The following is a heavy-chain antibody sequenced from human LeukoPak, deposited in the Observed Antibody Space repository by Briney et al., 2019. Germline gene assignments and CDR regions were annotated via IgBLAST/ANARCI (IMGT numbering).Heavy chain of an antibody. V-gene: IGHV3-72*01. CDR3: VGGAVYYFDC. Sequence: GGSLRLSCAASGFTFGDHYMDWVRQAPGKGLEWVGRIRNKANSYTTEYAASVKGRFTVSRDNSKNSLYLQMNSLKTEDTAVYYCVGGAVYYFDCWGQGTLVTVSS. CDR2: IRNKANSYTT. CDR1: GFTFGDHY. J-gene: IGHJ4*02.